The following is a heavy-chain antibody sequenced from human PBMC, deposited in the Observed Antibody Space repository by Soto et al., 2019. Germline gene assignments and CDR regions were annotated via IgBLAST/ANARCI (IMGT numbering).Heavy chain of an antibody. CDR1: GGSISSYY. V-gene: IGHV4-59*01. J-gene: IGHJ4*02. D-gene: IGHD4-17*01. Sequence: ASETLSLTCTVSGGSISSYYWSWIRQPPGKGLEWIGYIYYSGSTNYNPSLKSRVTMSVDTSKNQFSLKLSSVTAADTAVYYCARDNDYGDRYFDYWGQGTLVTVSS. CDR2: IYYSGST. CDR3: ARDNDYGDRYFDY.